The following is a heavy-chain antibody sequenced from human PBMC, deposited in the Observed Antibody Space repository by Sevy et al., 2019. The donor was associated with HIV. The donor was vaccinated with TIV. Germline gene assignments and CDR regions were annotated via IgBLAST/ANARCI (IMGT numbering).Heavy chain of an antibody. CDR2: IYTSGST. Sequence: SETLSLTCTVSGGSISSYYWSWIRQPAGKGLEWIGRIYTSGSTNYNPSLKSRVTMSVDTSKNQFSLKLSSVTAADTAVYYCASEGRAWGRVGAFDIWGQGTMVTVSS. D-gene: IGHD3-16*01. J-gene: IGHJ3*02. V-gene: IGHV4-4*07. CDR3: ASEGRAWGRVGAFDI. CDR1: GGSISSYY.